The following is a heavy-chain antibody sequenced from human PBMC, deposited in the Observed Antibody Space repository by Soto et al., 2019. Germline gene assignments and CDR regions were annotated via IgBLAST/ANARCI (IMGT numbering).Heavy chain of an antibody. J-gene: IGHJ4*02. CDR1: GYTFTSYG. CDR2: ISAYNGNT. CDR3: ARDLAPDDKTTPAWYY. Sequence: QVQLVQSGAEVKKPGASVKVSCKASGYTFTSYGISWVRQAPGQGLEWMGWISAYNGNTNYAQKLQGRVTMTTDTSRSTAYMELRSLRSDDTAVYYCARDLAPDDKTTPAWYYWGQGTLVTVSS. V-gene: IGHV1-18*01. D-gene: IGHD6-25*01.